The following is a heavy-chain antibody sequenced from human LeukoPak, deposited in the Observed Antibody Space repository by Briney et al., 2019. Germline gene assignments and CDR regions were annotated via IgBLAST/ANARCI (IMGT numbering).Heavy chain of an antibody. D-gene: IGHD6-13*01. J-gene: IGHJ4*02. CDR3: ARVLPIAAAALRGFDY. CDR1: GYTFTSYD. CDR2: MNPNSGNT. Sequence: VASVKVSCKASGYTFTSYDINWVRQATGQGLEWMGWMNPNSGNTGYARKFQGRVTMTRNTSISTAYMELSSLRSEDTAVYYCARVLPIAAAALRGFDYWGQGTLVTVSS. V-gene: IGHV1-8*01.